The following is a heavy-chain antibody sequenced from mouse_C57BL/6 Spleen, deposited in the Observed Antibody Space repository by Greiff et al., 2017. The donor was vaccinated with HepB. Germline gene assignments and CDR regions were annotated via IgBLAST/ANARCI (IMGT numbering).Heavy chain of an antibody. CDR1: GYAFSSSW. CDR2: IYPGDGDT. V-gene: IGHV1-82*01. CDR3: ARGIYAMDY. J-gene: IGHJ4*01. Sequence: VQLQQSGPELVKPGASVKISCKASGYAFSSSWMNWVKQRPGKGLEWSGRIYPGDGDTNYNGKFKGKATLAADKSSSTAYMQLSSLTSEDSAVYCCARGIYAMDYWGQGTSVTVSS.